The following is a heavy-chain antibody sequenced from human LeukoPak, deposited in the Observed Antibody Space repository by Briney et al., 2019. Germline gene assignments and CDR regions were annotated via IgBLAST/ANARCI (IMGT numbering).Heavy chain of an antibody. V-gene: IGHV4-39*01. CDR2: IYYSGST. J-gene: IGHJ5*02. Sequence: SETLSLSCTVSVVYISSSSYYWGWIRQPPGENLEWIGSIYYSGSTYYNPSLKSRVTISVDTSKNQFSLKLSSVTAADTAVYYCARLGYCTNAVCYNWFDPWGQGTLVTVSS. CDR3: ARLGYCTNAVCYNWFDP. CDR1: VVYISSSSYY. D-gene: IGHD2-8*01.